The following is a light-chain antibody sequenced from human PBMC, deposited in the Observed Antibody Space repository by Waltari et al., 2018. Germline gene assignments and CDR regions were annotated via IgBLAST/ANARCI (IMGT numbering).Light chain of an antibody. J-gene: IGLJ2*01. V-gene: IGLV3-21*04. CDR2: YDG. CDR1: DIGSKS. CDR3: QVCDTASNHVV. Sequence: SYVMTQAPAVSVAPGETARLTCGGHDIGSKSVHWYQQKPAQAPVLVIYYDGGRPSGSPERFSASNSGNTATLTIARVEAADEADFYCQVCDTASNHVVFGGGTKLTVL.